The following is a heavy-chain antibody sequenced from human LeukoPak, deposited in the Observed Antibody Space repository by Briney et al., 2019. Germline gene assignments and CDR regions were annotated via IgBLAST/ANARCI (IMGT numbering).Heavy chain of an antibody. Sequence: SETLSLTCTVSGGSINSSSSYWGWIRQPPGKGLEWIGSISYSGNTYYNPSLKSRVTMSVDTSKNRFSLELSSVTAADTAVYYCARGSKVTAAVDGPGSNWFDPWGQGTLVTVSS. J-gene: IGHJ5*02. CDR2: ISYSGNT. CDR1: GGSINSSSSY. D-gene: IGHD2-2*01. V-gene: IGHV4-39*07. CDR3: ARGSKVTAAVDGPGSNWFDP.